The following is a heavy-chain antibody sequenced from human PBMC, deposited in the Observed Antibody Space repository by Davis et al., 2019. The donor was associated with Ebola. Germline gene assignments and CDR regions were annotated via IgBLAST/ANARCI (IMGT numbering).Heavy chain of an antibody. D-gene: IGHD6-13*01. V-gene: IGHV3-21*04. J-gene: IGHJ6*02. CDR2: ISSSGSTI. CDR3: ARGEGRYSSSFLQGGYYYYGMDV. Sequence: PGGSLRLSCAASGFTFSSYAMSWVRQAPGKGLEWVSAISSSGSTIYYEDSVKGRFTISRDNAKNSLYLQMNSLRAEDTAVYYCARGEGRYSSSFLQGGYYYYGMDVWGQGTTVTVSS. CDR1: GFTFSSYA.